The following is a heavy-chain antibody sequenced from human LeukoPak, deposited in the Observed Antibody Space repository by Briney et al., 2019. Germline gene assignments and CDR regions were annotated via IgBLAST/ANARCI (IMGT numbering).Heavy chain of an antibody. CDR2: INQDGSEK. D-gene: IGHD2-15*01. CDR1: GFTFSTYY. Sequence: LSGGSLRLSCAASGFTFSTYYMTWVRQAPGKGLEWVANINQDGSEKYYVGSAKGRFTISRDNAKNSLYLQMNSLRAEDTALYYCARTRVSGGSFYHPFDYWGQGTLVTVSS. J-gene: IGHJ4*02. V-gene: IGHV3-7*01. CDR3: ARTRVSGGSFYHPFDY.